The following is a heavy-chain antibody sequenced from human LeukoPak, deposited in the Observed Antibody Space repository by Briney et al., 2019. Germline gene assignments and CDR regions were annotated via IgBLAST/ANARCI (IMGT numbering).Heavy chain of an antibody. CDR2: IIPIFGTA. Sequence: SVKVSCKASGGTFSSYAISWVRQAPGQGLEWMGGIIPIFGTANYAQKFQGRVTITADESTSTAYMELSSLSSEDTAVYYCARSDFWSGYHLNWFDPWGQGTLVTVSS. J-gene: IGHJ5*02. CDR1: GGTFSSYA. CDR3: ARSDFWSGYHLNWFDP. V-gene: IGHV1-69*01. D-gene: IGHD3-3*01.